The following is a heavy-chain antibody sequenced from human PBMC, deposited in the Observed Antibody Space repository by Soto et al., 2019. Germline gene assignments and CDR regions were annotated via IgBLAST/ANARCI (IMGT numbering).Heavy chain of an antibody. CDR1: SGSISSSNW. V-gene: IGHV4-4*02. D-gene: IGHD5-12*01. J-gene: IGHJ4*02. CDR2: IYHSGST. Sequence: QVQLQESGPGLVKPSGTLSLTCAVSSGSISSSNWWSWVRQPPGKGLEWIGEIYHSGSTNYNPSLKSRVTISVDKSKNQFSLKLSSLTAADTAVYYCARGGHSGYDPRLFDYWGQGTLVTVSS. CDR3: ARGGHSGYDPRLFDY.